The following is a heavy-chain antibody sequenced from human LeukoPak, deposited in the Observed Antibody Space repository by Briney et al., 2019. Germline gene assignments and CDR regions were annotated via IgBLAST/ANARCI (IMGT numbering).Heavy chain of an antibody. CDR2: ITGSGDGT. CDR3: AKAGLVRGGALDS. V-gene: IGHV3-23*01. CDR1: GFTFSSYA. Sequence: GGSLRLSCAASGFTFSSYAMTWVRQAPGKGLEWVSSITGSGDGTSAADSVTGRFSISRDNSKSTLYLQMNSLRVEDTAVYYCAKAGLVRGGALDSWGQGTLVTVSS. J-gene: IGHJ4*02. D-gene: IGHD4/OR15-4a*01.